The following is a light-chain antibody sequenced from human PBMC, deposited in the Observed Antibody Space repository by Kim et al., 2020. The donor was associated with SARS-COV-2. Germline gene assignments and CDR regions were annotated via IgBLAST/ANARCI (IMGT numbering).Light chain of an antibody. CDR3: QQRSNWPGT. CDR1: QSVSSY. Sequence: EIVLTQSPATLSLSPGERATLSCRASQSVSSYLAWYQQKPGQAPRLLIYDASNRATGIPARFSGSGSGTDFTLTISSLETEDLAVYYCQQRSNWPGTFGQGTKLEI. V-gene: IGKV3-11*01. CDR2: DAS. J-gene: IGKJ2*01.